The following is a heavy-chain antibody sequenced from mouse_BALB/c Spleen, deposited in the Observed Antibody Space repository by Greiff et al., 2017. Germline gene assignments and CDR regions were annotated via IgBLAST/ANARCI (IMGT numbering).Heavy chain of an antibody. V-gene: IGHV3-1*02. CDR1: GYSFTSCYS. Sequence: EVKVVESGPDLVKPSQSLSLTCTVTGYSFTSCYSWHWIRQFPGNKLEGMGYIHYSGSTNYNPYLKSRISVTRDTSKNQFFLQLNSVTTEDTATYYWTRYYRYAIDYWGQGTTLTVSS. D-gene: IGHD2-14*01. J-gene: IGHJ2*01. CDR3: TRYYRYAIDY. CDR2: IHYSGST.